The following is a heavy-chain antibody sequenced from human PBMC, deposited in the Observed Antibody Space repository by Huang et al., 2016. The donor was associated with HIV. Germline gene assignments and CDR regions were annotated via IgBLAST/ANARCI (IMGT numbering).Heavy chain of an antibody. CDR3: LIILVRGLIDAVDY. J-gene: IGHJ4*02. CDR1: GYPFTSHT. CDR2: INTNTGNP. D-gene: IGHD3-10*01. V-gene: IGHV7-4-1*02. Sequence: QVQLVQSGSELKKPGASVKVSCKASGYPFTSHTINWVRQAPGQGLEWMGWINTNTGNPTSAAGFTGRIVFSLDTSVSTAYLQISSLKAEDTAVYYCLIILVRGLIDAVDYWGQGTLVTVSS.